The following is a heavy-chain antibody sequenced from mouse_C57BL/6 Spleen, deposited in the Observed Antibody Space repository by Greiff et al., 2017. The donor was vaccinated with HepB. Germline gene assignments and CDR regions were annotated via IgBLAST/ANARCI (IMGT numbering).Heavy chain of an antibody. CDR1: GYTFTDYE. V-gene: IGHV1-15*01. Sequence: QVQLQQSGAELVRPGASVTLSCKASGYTFTDYEMHWVKQTPVHGLEWIGAIDPETGGTAYNQKFKGKAILTADKSSSTAYMELRSLTSEDSAVYYCTKEGSYYGSRGGFAYWGQGTLVTVSA. J-gene: IGHJ3*01. CDR3: TKEGSYYGSRGGFAY. CDR2: IDPETGGT. D-gene: IGHD1-1*01.